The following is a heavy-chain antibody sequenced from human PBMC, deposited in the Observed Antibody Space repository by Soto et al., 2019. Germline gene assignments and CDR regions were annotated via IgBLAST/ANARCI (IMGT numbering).Heavy chain of an antibody. J-gene: IGHJ6*02. D-gene: IGHD3-3*01. CDR3: ARDQEYYDFWSGYYRKYGMDV. V-gene: IGHV3-7*01. CDR2: IKQDGSEK. Sequence: QPGGSLRLSCAASGFTFSSYLMSWVRQAPGKGLEWVANIKQDGSEKYYVDSVKGRFTISRDNAKNSLYLQMNSLRAEDTAVYYCARDQEYYDFWSGYYRKYGMDVWGQGTTVTVSS. CDR1: GFTFSSYL.